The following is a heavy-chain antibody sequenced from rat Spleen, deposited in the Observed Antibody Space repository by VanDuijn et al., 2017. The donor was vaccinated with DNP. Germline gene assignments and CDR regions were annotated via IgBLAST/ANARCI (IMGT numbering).Heavy chain of an antibody. CDR3: ARHSGLGFAY. CDR2: ISNGGGNT. Sequence: EVQLVESGGGFLQPGRSMKLSCAASGFTLSNSDMAWVRQAPTTRLEWVGSISNGGGNTYYRDSVKGRFTISRDNAKSTLYLQMDSLRSEETATYYCARHSGLGFAYWGQGTLVTVSS. CDR1: GFTLSNSD. D-gene: IGHD4-4*01. J-gene: IGHJ3*01. V-gene: IGHV5S11*01.